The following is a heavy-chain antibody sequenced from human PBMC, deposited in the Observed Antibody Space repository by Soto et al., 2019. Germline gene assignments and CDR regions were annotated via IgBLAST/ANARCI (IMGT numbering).Heavy chain of an antibody. CDR2: INHSGST. V-gene: IGHV4-34*01. CDR3: AGYYGSEYYYYYGMDV. D-gene: IGHD3-10*01. J-gene: IGHJ6*02. CDR1: C. Sequence: CCRWIRKQKRKGLEWIGEINHSGSTNYNPSLKSRVAISVDTSKNQLSLKLSSVTAADTAVYYCAGYYGSEYYYYYGMDVWGQGTTVIVTS.